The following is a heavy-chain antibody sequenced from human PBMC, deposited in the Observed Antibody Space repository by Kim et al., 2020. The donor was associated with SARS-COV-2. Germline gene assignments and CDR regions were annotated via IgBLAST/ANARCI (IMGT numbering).Heavy chain of an antibody. CDR3: VKGYCSTDSTCSAAD. CDR2: ITSNGGVT. Sequence: GGSLRLSCSASGFTFSSYGICWVRQAPGKGLDYVAAITSNGGVTYYADSVKGRFTISRDNSKNMVYLQMSSLTTEDTAFYYCVKGYCSTDSTCSAADWGQAPLVSLSS. J-gene: IGHJ1*01. CDR1: GFTFSSYG. D-gene: IGHD2-2*01. V-gene: IGHV3-64D*06.